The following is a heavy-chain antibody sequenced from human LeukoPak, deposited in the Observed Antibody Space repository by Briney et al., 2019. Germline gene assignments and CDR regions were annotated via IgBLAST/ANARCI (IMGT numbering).Heavy chain of an antibody. CDR3: AKDEIVVVPAAPIDY. Sequence: GGSLRLSCAASGFTFSSYAMSWVRQAAGKGLEWVSAISGSGGSTYYADSVKGRFTISRDNSKNTLYLQMNSLRAEDTAVYYCAKDEIVVVPAAPIDYWGQGTLVTVSS. D-gene: IGHD2-2*01. CDR1: GFTFSSYA. CDR2: ISGSGGST. V-gene: IGHV3-23*01. J-gene: IGHJ4*02.